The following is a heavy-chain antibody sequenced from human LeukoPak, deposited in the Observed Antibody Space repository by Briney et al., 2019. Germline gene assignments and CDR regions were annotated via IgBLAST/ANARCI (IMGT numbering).Heavy chain of an antibody. D-gene: IGHD3-22*01. CDR2: ISGSGGRT. Sequence: PGGSLRLSCAVSGITLSNYGMSWVRQAPGKGLEWVAGISGSGGRTNYADSVKGLFTISRDNPKNTLYLQMNSLRAEDTAVYFCAKRGVVIRVILVGFHKEAYYFDSWGQGALVTVSS. V-gene: IGHV3-23*01. CDR3: AKRGVVIRVILVGFHKEAYYFDS. J-gene: IGHJ4*02. CDR1: GITLSNYG.